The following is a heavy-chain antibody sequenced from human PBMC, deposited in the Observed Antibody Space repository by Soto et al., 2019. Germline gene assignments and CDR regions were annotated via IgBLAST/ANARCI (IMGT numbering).Heavy chain of an antibody. Sequence: QVQLVESGGGVVQPGRSLRLSCAASGFTFSSYGMHWVRQAPGKGLEWVAVIWYDGSNTYYADSVKGRFTISRDNSKNTLYLQMNSLRAEDTAVYYCARDESGSWPYYYYGMDVWGQGTTVTVSS. J-gene: IGHJ6*02. CDR1: GFTFSSYG. D-gene: IGHD6-13*01. CDR2: IWYDGSNT. CDR3: ARDESGSWPYYYYGMDV. V-gene: IGHV3-33*01.